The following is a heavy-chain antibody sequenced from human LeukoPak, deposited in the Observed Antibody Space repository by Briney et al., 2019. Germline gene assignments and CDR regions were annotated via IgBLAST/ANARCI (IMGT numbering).Heavy chain of an antibody. D-gene: IGHD3-10*01. CDR1: GYSFSTYT. J-gene: IGHJ4*02. Sequence: ASVKVSCKASGYSFSTYTMHWVRQGPGQRLEWMGWINAGNGNTKYSQKFQGRVTITRDTSASTAYMEMSSLRSDDTAVYYCARTSPRSGSYRRDFDYWGQGTLVTVSS. V-gene: IGHV1-3*01. CDR2: INAGNGNT. CDR3: ARTSPRSGSYRRDFDY.